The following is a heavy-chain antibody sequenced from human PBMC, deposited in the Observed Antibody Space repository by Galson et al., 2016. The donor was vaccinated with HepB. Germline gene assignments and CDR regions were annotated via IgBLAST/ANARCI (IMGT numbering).Heavy chain of an antibody. CDR2: TSFDETNK. CDR3: ARGVGYGSGSHFDY. J-gene: IGHJ4*02. Sequence: SLRLSCAASGFIFRRTGMHWVRQAPGKGLEWVAGTSFDETNKHYADSVKGRFTISRDNSKNALYLQMNSLRAEDTAVYYCARGVGYGSGSHFDYWGQGTLVTVSS. CDR1: GFIFRRTG. D-gene: IGHD3-10*01. V-gene: IGHV3-30*03.